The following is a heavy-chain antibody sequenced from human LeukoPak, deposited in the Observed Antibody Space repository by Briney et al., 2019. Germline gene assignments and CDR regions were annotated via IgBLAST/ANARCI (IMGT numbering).Heavy chain of an antibody. V-gene: IGHV1-2*02. Sequence: ASVKVSCKASENTFTGYYMHWVRQAPGQGLEWLGWIIPNSGGTNYAQRFQGRVTMTRDTSIHTAYMELSSLRSDDTAVYYCARDPSLYCSSTSCSWFDPWGQGTLVTVSS. CDR1: ENTFTGYY. CDR3: ARDPSLYCSSTSCSWFDP. D-gene: IGHD2-2*01. J-gene: IGHJ5*02. CDR2: IIPNSGGT.